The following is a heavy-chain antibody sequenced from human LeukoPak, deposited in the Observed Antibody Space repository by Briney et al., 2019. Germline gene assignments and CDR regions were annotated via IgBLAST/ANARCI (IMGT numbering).Heavy chain of an antibody. V-gene: IGHV3-21*01. J-gene: IGHJ4*02. CDR2: ISSSSTYI. Sequence: GGSLRLSCAASGFTFSSYSMNWVRQAPGKGLEWVSSISSSSTYIYYADSLKGRFTISRDNAKNSLYLQMNSLRAKDTAVYYCASGYDTLTGYYKYQYWGQGTLVTVSS. CDR3: ASGYDTLTGYYKYQY. D-gene: IGHD3-9*01. CDR1: GFTFSSYS.